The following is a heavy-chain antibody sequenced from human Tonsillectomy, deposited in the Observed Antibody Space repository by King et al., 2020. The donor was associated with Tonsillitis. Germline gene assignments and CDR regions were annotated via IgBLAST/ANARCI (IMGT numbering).Heavy chain of an antibody. CDR1: GFTFSSYW. V-gene: IGHV3-7*01. Sequence: VQLVESGGGLVQPGGSLRLSCAASGFTFSSYWMSWVRQAPGKGLEWVANIKQDGSEKYYVDSVKGRFTISRDNAKNSLYLQMNSLRAEDTAVYYCARALTSRLQLKALDIWGQGTMVTVSS. D-gene: IGHD4-11*01. CDR3: ARALTSRLQLKALDI. J-gene: IGHJ3*02. CDR2: IKQDGSEK.